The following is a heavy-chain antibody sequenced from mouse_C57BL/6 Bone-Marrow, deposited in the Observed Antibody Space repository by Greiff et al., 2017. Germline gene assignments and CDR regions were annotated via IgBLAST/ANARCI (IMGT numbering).Heavy chain of an antibody. J-gene: IGHJ2*01. Sequence: EVQLQQSVAELVRAGASVKLSCTASGFNIKNTYMHWVKQRPEQGLEWIGRIDPANGNTKYAPKFQGKATITADTSSNTAYLQLSTLTSEDTAIYYCARSSITTVVYFDYWGQGTTLTVSS. V-gene: IGHV14-3*01. CDR3: ARSSITTVVYFDY. CDR2: IDPANGNT. CDR1: GFNIKNTY. D-gene: IGHD1-1*01.